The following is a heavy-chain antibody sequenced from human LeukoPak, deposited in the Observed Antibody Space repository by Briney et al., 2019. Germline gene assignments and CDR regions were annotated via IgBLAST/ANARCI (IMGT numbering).Heavy chain of an antibody. V-gene: IGHV1-18*01. CDR3: ARRRDGYNYSDY. Sequence: APVKVSCKASGYTFTSYGISWVRQAPGQGLEWMGWISAYNGNTNYAQKLQGRVTMTTDTSTSTAYMELRSLRSDDTAVYYCARRRDGYNYSDYWGQGTLVTVSS. J-gene: IGHJ4*02. D-gene: IGHD5-24*01. CDR1: GYTFTSYG. CDR2: ISAYNGNT.